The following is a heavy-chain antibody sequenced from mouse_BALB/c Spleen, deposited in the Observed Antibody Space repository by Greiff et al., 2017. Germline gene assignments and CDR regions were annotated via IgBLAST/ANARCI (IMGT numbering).Heavy chain of an antibody. CDR3: TRSGYYGYDGYAMDY. CDR2: IYPSDSYT. CDR1: GYTFTSYW. V-gene: IGHV1-69*02. J-gene: IGHJ4*01. D-gene: IGHD2-2*01. Sequence: QVQLQQSGAELVRPGASVKLSCKASGYTFTSYWINWVKQRPGQGLEWIGNIYPSDSYTNYNQKFKDKATLTVDKSSSTAYMQLSSPTSEDSAVYYCTRSGYYGYDGYAMDYWGQGTSVTVSS.